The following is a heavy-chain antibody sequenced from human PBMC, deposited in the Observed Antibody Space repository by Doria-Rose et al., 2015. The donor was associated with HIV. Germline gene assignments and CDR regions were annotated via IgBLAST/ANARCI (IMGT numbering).Heavy chain of an antibody. V-gene: IGHV3-53*01. J-gene: IGHJ4*02. CDR3: ARDPFQSWAY. CDR1: SNY. Sequence: SNYMSWVRQAPGKGLEWVSVIYSDGRTYYADSVKGRFTVSRDNSKNTLYLQINSLRAEDTAVYYCARDPFQSWAYWAQGTLVTVS. CDR2: IYSDGRT. D-gene: IGHD3-16*01.